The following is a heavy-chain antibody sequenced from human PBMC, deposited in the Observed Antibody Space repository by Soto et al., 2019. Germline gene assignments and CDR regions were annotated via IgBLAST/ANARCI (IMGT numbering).Heavy chain of an antibody. CDR3: AREKADFWSGSNPYYYYYGMDV. CDR2: IYYSGST. V-gene: IGHV4-30-4*01. D-gene: IGHD3-3*01. CDR1: GGSISSGDYY. J-gene: IGHJ6*02. Sequence: QVQLQESGPGLVKPSQTLSLTCTVSGGSISSGDYYWSWIRQPPGKGLEWIGYIYYSGSTYYNPYLQSRVTISVVTSKNQFSLKLSSVTAADTAVYYCAREKADFWSGSNPYYYYYGMDVWGQGTTVTVSS.